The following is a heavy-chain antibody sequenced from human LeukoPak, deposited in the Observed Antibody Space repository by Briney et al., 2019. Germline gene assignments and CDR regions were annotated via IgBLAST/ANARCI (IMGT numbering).Heavy chain of an antibody. V-gene: IGHV3-23*01. CDR1: GFTFNNYA. CDR2: ITRFTGTT. Sequence: GGSPRLSCAASGFTFNNYAMTWVRQAPGRGLEWISTITRFTGTTYYADSVKGRFTISRGDSNNTLYLQMNNLRAGDTAVYYCARDTRLMYYFDFWGQGALVTVSS. J-gene: IGHJ4*02. CDR3: ARDTRLMYYFDF. D-gene: IGHD2-2*01.